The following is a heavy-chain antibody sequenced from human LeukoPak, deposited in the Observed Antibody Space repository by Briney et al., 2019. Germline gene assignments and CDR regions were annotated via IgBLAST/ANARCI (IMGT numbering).Heavy chain of an antibody. CDR1: GGSISSDY. CDR3: ARDGGVAPHNWFDP. D-gene: IGHD2-8*02. CDR2: MYYSGST. J-gene: IGHJ5*02. Sequence: SETLSLTCTVSGGSISSDYWSWIRQPPGKGLEWIGYMYYSGSTNYNPSLKSRVTISVDTSKNQFSLKLSSVTAADTAVYYCARDGGVAPHNWFDPWGQGTLVTVSS. V-gene: IGHV4-59*12.